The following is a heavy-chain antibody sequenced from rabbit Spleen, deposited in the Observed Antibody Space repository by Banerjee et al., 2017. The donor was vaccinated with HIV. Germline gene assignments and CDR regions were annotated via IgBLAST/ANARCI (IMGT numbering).Heavy chain of an antibody. CDR1: GVSFSFSSY. D-gene: IGHD4-1*01. CDR3: ARNANGGWDL. Sequence: QSLEESGGDLVKPGASLTLTCTASGVSFSFSSYMCWVRQAPGKGLEWIGDIYPVFGITNYANWVKGRFTISSDNAQNTVDLQMNSLTPADTATYFCARNANGGWDLWGPGTLVTVS. V-gene: IGHV1S40*01. J-gene: IGHJ4*01. CDR2: IYPVFGIT.